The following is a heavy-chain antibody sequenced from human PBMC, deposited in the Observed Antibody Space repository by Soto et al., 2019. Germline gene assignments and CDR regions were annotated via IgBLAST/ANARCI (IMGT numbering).Heavy chain of an antibody. D-gene: IGHD4-17*01. CDR1: GYTFTGYY. V-gene: IGHV1-2*04. CDR3: ARSLTVTSSGDDY. Sequence: ASVKVSCKASGYTFTGYYMHWVRQAPGQGLEWMGWINPNSGGTNYAQKFQGWVTMTRDTSMSTAYMELSRLRSDDTAVYYCARSLTVTSSGDDYWGQGTLVTVSS. CDR2: INPNSGGT. J-gene: IGHJ4*02.